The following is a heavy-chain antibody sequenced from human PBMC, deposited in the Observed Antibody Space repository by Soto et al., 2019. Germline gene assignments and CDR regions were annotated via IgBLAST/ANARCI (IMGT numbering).Heavy chain of an antibody. CDR2: IWYDGSNK. D-gene: IGHD4-17*01. J-gene: IGHJ4*02. V-gene: IGHV3-33*01. CDR1: GFTFSSYG. CDR3: ARDLGTVTTYEGDNY. Sequence: QVQLVESGGGVVQPGRSLRLSCAASGFTFSSYGMHWVRQAPGKGLVWVAVIWYDGSNKYYADSVKGRFTISRDNSKNTLYLQMNSLRAEDTAVYYCARDLGTVTTYEGDNYWGQGTLVTVSS.